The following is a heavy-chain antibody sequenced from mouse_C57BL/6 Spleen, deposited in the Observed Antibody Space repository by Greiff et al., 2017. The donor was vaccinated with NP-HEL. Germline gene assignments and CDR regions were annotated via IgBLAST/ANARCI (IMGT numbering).Heavy chain of an antibody. CDR2: IDPSDSET. D-gene: IGHD2-5*01. CDR3: ARDSNYVKAMDY. J-gene: IGHJ4*01. CDR1: GYTFTSYS. Sequence: QVQLQQPGAELVRPGSSVKLSCKASGYTFTSYSMHWVKQRPIQGLEWIGNIDPSDSETHYNQKFKDKATLTVDKSSSTGYMQLSSLTSEDSAVYYCARDSNYVKAMDYWGQGTSVTVSS. V-gene: IGHV1-52*01.